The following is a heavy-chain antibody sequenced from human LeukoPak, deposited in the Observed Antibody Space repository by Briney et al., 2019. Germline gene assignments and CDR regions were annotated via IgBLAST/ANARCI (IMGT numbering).Heavy chain of an antibody. CDR2: ISDSGGTT. Sequence: GGSLRLSCAASGFTFSSYAMSWVRHAPGEGLEWVSAISDSGGTTYYADSVKGRFTISRDNSKNTLYLQMNSLRGEDTALYYCARDYDYGDYPGYWGQGTLVTVSS. V-gene: IGHV3-23*01. CDR1: GFTFSSYA. J-gene: IGHJ4*02. CDR3: ARDYDYGDYPGY. D-gene: IGHD4-17*01.